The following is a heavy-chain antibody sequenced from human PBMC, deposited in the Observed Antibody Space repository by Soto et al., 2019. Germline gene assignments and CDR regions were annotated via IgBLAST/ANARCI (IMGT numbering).Heavy chain of an antibody. V-gene: IGHV3-7*01. J-gene: IGHJ4*02. CDR2: IRQDGTEE. D-gene: IGHD1-1*01. CDR3: VRDPPGSGPNFDY. CDR1: GFTFTNYA. Sequence: AGGSLRLSCAASGFTFTNYAMTWVRLVPGKGLEWVANIRQDGTEECNVDSVRGRFTISRDNAKNLVYLQMNSLRAEDTAIYYCVRDPPGSGPNFDYWGQGALVTVSS.